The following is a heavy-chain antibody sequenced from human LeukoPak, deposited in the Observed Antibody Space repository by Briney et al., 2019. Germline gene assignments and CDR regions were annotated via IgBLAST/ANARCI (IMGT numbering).Heavy chain of an antibody. J-gene: IGHJ4*02. CDR2: ISWNSGSI. CDR1: GFTFDDYA. V-gene: IGHV3-9*01. D-gene: IGHD5-24*01. CDR3: AKGGGYNYDYFDY. Sequence: GGSLSLSCAASGFTFDDYAMHWVRQAPGKGLEWVSGISWNSGSIGYADSVKGRFTISRDNAKNSLYLQMNSLRAEDTALYYCAKGGGYNYDYFDYWGQGTLVTVSS.